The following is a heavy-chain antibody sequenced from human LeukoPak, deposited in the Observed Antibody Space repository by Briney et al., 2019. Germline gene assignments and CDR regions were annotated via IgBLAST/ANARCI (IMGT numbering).Heavy chain of an antibody. CDR2: ISSSGSTI. Sequence: LSLTCAVYGGSLSGCYMSWIRQAPGKGLEWVSYISSSGSTIYYADSVKGRFTISRDNAKNSLYLQMNSLRAEDTAVYYCARVPSGELSSDYFDYWGQGTLVTVSS. J-gene: IGHJ4*02. CDR1: GGSLSGCY. V-gene: IGHV3-11*04. CDR3: ARVPSGELSSDYFDY. D-gene: IGHD3-10*01.